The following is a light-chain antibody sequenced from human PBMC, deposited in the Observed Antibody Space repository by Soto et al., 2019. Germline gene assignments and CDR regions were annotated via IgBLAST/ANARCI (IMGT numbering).Light chain of an antibody. Sequence: DIQMTQSPSSLSASVGDRVTITCRASQSISTYLNWFQQKPGRAPKLLIYPTSTLQSGVPARFSGSGSGTDFTLTISSLQPEDFATYYCQQSSTTPWSFDQGTKVDVK. CDR1: QSISTY. V-gene: IGKV1-39*01. CDR3: QQSSTTPWS. CDR2: PTS. J-gene: IGKJ1*01.